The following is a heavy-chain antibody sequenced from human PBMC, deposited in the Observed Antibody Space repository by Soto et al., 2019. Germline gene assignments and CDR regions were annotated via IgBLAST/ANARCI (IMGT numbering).Heavy chain of an antibody. CDR1: GFTFSNAW. CDR3: TTDQMGTLTTEPNDAFDI. CDR2: IKSKTDGGTT. J-gene: IGHJ3*02. V-gene: IGHV3-15*07. Sequence: GGSLRLSCAASGFTFSNAWINWVRQAPGKGLEWVGRIKSKTDGGTTDYAAPVKGRFTISRDDSKNTLYLQMNSLKTEDTAVYYCTTDQMGTLTTEPNDAFDIWGQGTMVTVSS. D-gene: IGHD4-17*01.